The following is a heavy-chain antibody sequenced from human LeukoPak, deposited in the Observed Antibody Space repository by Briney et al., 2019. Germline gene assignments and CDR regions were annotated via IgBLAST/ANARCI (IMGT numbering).Heavy chain of an antibody. CDR1: GGSISSSSYY. D-gene: IGHD5-12*01. CDR2: IFYRGST. CDR3: ARGGYSHFDY. J-gene: IGHJ4*02. V-gene: IGHV4-39*01. Sequence: SGTLSLTCTVSGGSISSSSYYWGWIRQPPGKGLEWIGSIFYRGSTYYNPSLESRHTMSVDTSKNQFSLKLNSVTAADTAVYYCARGGYSHFDYWGQGTPVTVSS.